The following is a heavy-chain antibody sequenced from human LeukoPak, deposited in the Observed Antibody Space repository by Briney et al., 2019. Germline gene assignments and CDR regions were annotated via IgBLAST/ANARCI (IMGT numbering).Heavy chain of an antibody. CDR2: IYHSGST. V-gene: IGHV4-38-2*02. D-gene: IGHD6-19*01. J-gene: IGHJ6*03. CDR1: GYSISSGYY. CDR3: AREAVADYMDV. Sequence: SETLSLTCAVSGYSISSGYYWGWIRQPPGKGLEWIGSIYHSGSTYYSPSLKSRVTISVDTSKNQFSLKLSSVTAADTAVYYCAREAVADYMDVWGKGTTVTVSS.